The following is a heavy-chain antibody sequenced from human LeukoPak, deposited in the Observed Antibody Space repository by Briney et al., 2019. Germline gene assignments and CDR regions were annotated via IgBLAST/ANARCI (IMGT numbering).Heavy chain of an antibody. V-gene: IGHV3-64D*09. J-gene: IGHJ4*02. CDR1: GFTFSSYA. CDR3: VKDDCTNGVRYTGGDY. CDR2: ISSNGGST. D-gene: IGHD2-8*01. Sequence: GGSLRLSCSASGFTFSSYAMHWVSQAPGKGLEYVSAISSNGGSTYYADSVKGRFTISRDNSKNTLYLQMSSLRAEDTAVYYCVKDDCTNGVRYTGGDYWGQGTLVTVSS.